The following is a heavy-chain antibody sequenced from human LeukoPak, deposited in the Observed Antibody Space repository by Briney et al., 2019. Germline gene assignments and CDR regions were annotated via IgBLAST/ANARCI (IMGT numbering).Heavy chain of an antibody. CDR3: ARHIDTMLEAFDI. Sequence: SETLSLTCTVSGGSISSSSYYWGWIRQPPGKGLEWIGSIYYSGSTYYNPSPKSRVTISVDTSKNQSSLKLSSVTAADTAVYYCARHIDTMLEAFDIWGQGTMVTVSS. J-gene: IGHJ3*02. CDR2: IYYSGST. CDR1: GGSISSSSYY. V-gene: IGHV4-39*01. D-gene: IGHD3-10*01.